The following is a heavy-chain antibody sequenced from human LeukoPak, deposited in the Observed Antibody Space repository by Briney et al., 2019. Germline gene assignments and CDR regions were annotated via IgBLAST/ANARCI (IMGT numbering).Heavy chain of an antibody. CDR1: GFTFSSYS. CDR2: ISRSSSYI. J-gene: IGHJ4*02. Sequence: PGGSLRLSFAASGFTFSSYSMNWVRQAPGKGLEWVSSISRSSSYIYYADSVKGRFTISRDNAKNSLYLQMNSLRAEDTAVYYCAIDGSGLFDYWGQGTLVIVSS. D-gene: IGHD3-10*01. CDR3: AIDGSGLFDY. V-gene: IGHV3-21*01.